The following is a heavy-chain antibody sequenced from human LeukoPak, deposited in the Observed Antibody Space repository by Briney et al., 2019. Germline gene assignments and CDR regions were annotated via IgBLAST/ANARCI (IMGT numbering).Heavy chain of an antibody. V-gene: IGHV3-9*01. CDR3: AKDQLLYSSGPADI. CDR1: GFTFDDYA. J-gene: IGHJ3*02. CDR2: ISWNSGSI. D-gene: IGHD6-19*01. Sequence: GGSLRLSCAASGFTFDDYAMHWVRQAPGKGLEWVSGISWNSGSIGYADSVKGRFTISRDNAKNSLYLQMNSLGAEDTALYYCAKDQLLYSSGPADIWGQGTMVTVSS.